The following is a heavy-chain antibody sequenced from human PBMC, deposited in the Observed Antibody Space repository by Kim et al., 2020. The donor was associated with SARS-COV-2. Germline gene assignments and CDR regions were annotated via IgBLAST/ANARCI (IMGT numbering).Heavy chain of an antibody. CDR2: IKSETDGGTP. J-gene: IGHJ4*02. D-gene: IGHD3-10*01. CDR3: ATDYAGGY. V-gene: IGHV3-15*01. CDR1: GFTFSNAW. Sequence: GGSLRLSCAASGFTFSNAWMHGVRQAPGKGLEWVGRIKSETDGGTPNYAAPVEGRFIISRDDSKNTVYLQMNSLKTEDTAVYFCATDYAGGYWGQGSLVTVSS.